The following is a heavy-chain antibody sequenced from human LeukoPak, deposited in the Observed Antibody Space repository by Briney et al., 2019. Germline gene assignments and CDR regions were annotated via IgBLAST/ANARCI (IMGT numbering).Heavy chain of an antibody. Sequence: PSETLSLTCALYGGSFSGYYWSWIRHPPGKGLEWIGEINHSGSTNYNPSLKSRVTISVDTSKNQFSLKLSSVTAADTAVYYCARVPPYGSGRGHFDYWGQGTLVTVSS. V-gene: IGHV4-34*01. CDR2: INHSGST. CDR3: ARVPPYGSGRGHFDY. J-gene: IGHJ4*02. CDR1: GGSFSGYY. D-gene: IGHD3-10*01.